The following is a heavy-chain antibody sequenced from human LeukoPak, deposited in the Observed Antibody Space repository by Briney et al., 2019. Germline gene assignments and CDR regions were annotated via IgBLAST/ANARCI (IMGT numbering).Heavy chain of an antibody. CDR1: GFTFSNSW. V-gene: IGHV3-74*01. Sequence: PGGSLRLSCAASGFTFSNSWMHWVRQAPGKGLVWVSRINSDGRSTVYADSVKGRFTISRDNAKNTPYLQMNSLRDEDTAVYYCARDRYSSGWFGYWGQGTLVTVSS. D-gene: IGHD6-19*01. J-gene: IGHJ4*02. CDR2: INSDGRST. CDR3: ARDRYSSGWFGY.